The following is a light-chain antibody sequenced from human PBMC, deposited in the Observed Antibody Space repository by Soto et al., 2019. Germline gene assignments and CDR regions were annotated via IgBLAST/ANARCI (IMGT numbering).Light chain of an antibody. CDR2: EVN. CDR1: ISDVGSHNL. Sequence: QSVLTQPASVSGSPGQSITISCTGTISDVGSHNLVSWYQQHPDKAPKLIIYEVNERPSGVSSRFSGPKSGNTASLTVSGPQPDDEADYHCCSFAGSNPFPYVFGTGTKVTVL. J-gene: IGLJ1*01. V-gene: IGLV2-23*02. CDR3: CSFAGSNPFPYV.